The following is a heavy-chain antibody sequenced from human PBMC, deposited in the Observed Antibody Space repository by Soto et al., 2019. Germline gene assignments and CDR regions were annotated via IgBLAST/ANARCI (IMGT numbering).Heavy chain of an antibody. CDR2: ISGSGGST. J-gene: IGHJ5*02. D-gene: IGHD5-12*01. V-gene: IGHV3-23*01. CDR1: GFTFSSYA. CDR3: AKDRHDRYRGFRPYNWFDP. Sequence: SGGSLRLSCAASGFTFSSYAMSWVRQAPGKGLEWVSAISGSGGSTYYADSVKGRFTISRDNSKNTLYLQMNSLRAEDTAVYYCAKDRHDRYRGFRPYNWFDPWGQGTLVTVSS.